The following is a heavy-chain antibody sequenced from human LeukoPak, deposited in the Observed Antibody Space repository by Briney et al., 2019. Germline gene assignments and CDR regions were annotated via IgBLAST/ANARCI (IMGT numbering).Heavy chain of an antibody. CDR1: GFTFTTYA. D-gene: IGHD2-2*01. CDR3: AKLRTTAAAPLGVDY. Sequence: GGSLRLSCAASGFTFTTYAMNWVRQAPGKGLEWVSGISGSGDYTCYADSVKGRFTISRDNSKNTLYLQMNSLRAEDTAVYYCAKLRTTAAAPLGVDYWGQGTLVTVSS. J-gene: IGHJ4*02. V-gene: IGHV3-23*01. CDR2: ISGSGDYT.